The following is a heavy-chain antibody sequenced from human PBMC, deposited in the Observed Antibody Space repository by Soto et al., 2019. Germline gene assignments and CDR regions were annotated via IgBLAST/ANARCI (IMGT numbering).Heavy chain of an antibody. CDR3: ASYYDSRGPHFDY. CDR1: GFIFSSYN. J-gene: IGHJ4*02. D-gene: IGHD3-22*01. V-gene: IGHV3-21*01. CDR2: ISSSSSYI. Sequence: GGSLRLSCAASGFIFSSYNMNWVRQAPGKGLEWVSSISSSSSYIYYADSVKGRFTISRDNAKNSLYLQMNSLRAEDTAVYYCASYYDSRGPHFDYWGQGLLVTVSS.